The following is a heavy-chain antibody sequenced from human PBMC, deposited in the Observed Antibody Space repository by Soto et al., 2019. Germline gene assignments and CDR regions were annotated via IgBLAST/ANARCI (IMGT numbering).Heavy chain of an antibody. J-gene: IGHJ4*02. D-gene: IGHD3-22*01. CDR3: ARGIEHYYGISGYYHFDY. V-gene: IGHV3-74*01. CDR2: ITSDGSST. Sequence: GGSLRLSCAGSGFTFRNYWMNWARQAPGKGLVWASRITSDGSSTTYADSVKGRFIISRDNAKNTLYLQMNSLRAEDTAVYYCARGIEHYYGISGYYHFDYWGQGTLVTVSS. CDR1: GFTFRNYW.